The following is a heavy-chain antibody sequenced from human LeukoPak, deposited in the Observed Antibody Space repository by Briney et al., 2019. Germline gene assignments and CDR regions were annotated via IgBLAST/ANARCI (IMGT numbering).Heavy chain of an antibody. CDR2: INHSGST. V-gene: IGHV4-34*01. CDR3: ARGGYCSGGSCYYSDYYFDY. J-gene: IGHJ4*02. Sequence: SETLSLTCAVYGGSFSGYYWSWIRQPPGKGLEWIGEINHSGSTNYNPSLKSRVTISVDMSKNQFSLKLRSVTAADTAVYYCARGGYCSGGSCYYSDYYFDYWGQGTLVTVSS. CDR1: GGSFSGYY. D-gene: IGHD2-15*01.